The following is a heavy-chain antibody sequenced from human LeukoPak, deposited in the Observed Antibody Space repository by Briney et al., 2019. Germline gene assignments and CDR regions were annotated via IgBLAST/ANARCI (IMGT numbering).Heavy chain of an antibody. CDR3: GYDSSGSAIDY. V-gene: IGHV1-18*01. CDR1: GYTFTSYD. Sequence: ASVKVSCKASGYTFTSYDINWVRQAPGQGLEWMGWISAYKGNTNYAQKLQGRVTMTTDTSTSTAYMELRSLRSDDTAAYYCGYDSSGSAIDYWGQGTLVTVSS. CDR2: ISAYKGNT. J-gene: IGHJ4*02. D-gene: IGHD3-22*01.